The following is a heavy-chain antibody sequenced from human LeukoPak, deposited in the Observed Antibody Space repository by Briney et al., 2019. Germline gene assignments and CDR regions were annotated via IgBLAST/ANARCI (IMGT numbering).Heavy chain of an antibody. CDR1: GFTFSNYN. J-gene: IGHJ4*02. CDR2: INSRSSAI. D-gene: IGHD6-19*01. V-gene: IGHV3-48*02. Sequence: GGSLRLSCAASGFTFSNYNMSWVCQAPGKGLEWVSYINSRSSAIHYADSVKGRFTISRDNAKNSLSLEMNSLRDEDTAVYFCASNHGSGWYVGEYWGQGILVTVSS. CDR3: ASNHGSGWYVGEY.